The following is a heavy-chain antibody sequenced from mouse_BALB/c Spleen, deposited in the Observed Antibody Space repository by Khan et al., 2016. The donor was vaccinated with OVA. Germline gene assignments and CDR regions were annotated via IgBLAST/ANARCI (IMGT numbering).Heavy chain of an antibody. D-gene: IGHD1-1*01. J-gene: IGHJ3*01. CDR2: IDPSKSET. CDR1: GYTFTSFW. CDR3: ARGGYGSPFAY. Sequence: QVQLQQPGPELVRPGASVKMSCEASGYTFTSFWIHWVKQRPGQGLDWIGMIDPSKSETRLNQKFKDKATLNVDKSSNTAYMQRSRLTSEDSAVYYCARGGYGSPFAYWGQGTLVTVSA. V-gene: IGHV1S127*01.